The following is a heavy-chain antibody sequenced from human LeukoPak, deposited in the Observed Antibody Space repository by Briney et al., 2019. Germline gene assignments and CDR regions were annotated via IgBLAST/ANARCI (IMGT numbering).Heavy chain of an antibody. V-gene: IGHV1-18*01. Sequence: ASVKVSCKASGYTFSSYGISWVRQAPGQGLEWMGWISADNGNTNYVQKFQGRVTMTTDTSTSTAYMELRSLRSDDTAVYYCAREAYYDISKGIDYWGQGTLVTVSS. CDR2: ISADNGNT. J-gene: IGHJ4*02. D-gene: IGHD3-9*01. CDR3: AREAYYDISKGIDY. CDR1: GYTFSSYG.